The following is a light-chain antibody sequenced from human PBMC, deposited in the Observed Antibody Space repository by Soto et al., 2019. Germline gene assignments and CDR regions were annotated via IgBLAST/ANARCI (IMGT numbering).Light chain of an antibody. CDR3: SSYMWSSTVVV. J-gene: IGLJ2*01. Sequence: QSVLTQPASVSGSPGQSITISCTGTSRDVGGYNYVSWHQQHPGKAPKVIITEVSNRPSGVSNRFSGTKAGNTASLTITGLQAEDEAAYFRSSYMWSSTVVVFGGGTQLTVL. V-gene: IGLV2-14*01. CDR2: EVS. CDR1: SRDVGGYNY.